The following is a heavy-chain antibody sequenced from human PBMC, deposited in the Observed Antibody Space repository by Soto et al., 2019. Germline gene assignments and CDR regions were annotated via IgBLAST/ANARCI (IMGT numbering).Heavy chain of an antibody. CDR2: TNHSGST. CDR3: ARAYCSGGSCYSDYYYYMDV. J-gene: IGHJ6*03. V-gene: IGHV4-34*01. Sequence: SETLSLTCPVCGGSFSGYYWSWIRQPPGKGLEWIGETNHSGSTNYNPSLKSRVTISVDTSKNQFSLKLSSVTAADTAVYYCARAYCSGGSCYSDYYYYMDVWGKGTTVTVSS. CDR1: GGSFSGYY. D-gene: IGHD2-15*01.